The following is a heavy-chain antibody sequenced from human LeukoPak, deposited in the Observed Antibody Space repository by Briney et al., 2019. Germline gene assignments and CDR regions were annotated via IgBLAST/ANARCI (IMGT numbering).Heavy chain of an antibody. CDR2: IIPIFGIA. J-gene: IGHJ4*02. CDR1: GGTFSSYA. CDR3: ARNLYTYKAVSSGYQFDY. D-gene: IGHD3-22*01. Sequence: SVKVSCKASGGTFSSYAISWVRQAPGQGLEWMGRIIPIFGIANYAQKFQGRVTITADKSTSTAYMELSSLRSEDTAVYYCARNLYTYKAVSSGYQFDYWGQGTLVTVSS. V-gene: IGHV1-69*04.